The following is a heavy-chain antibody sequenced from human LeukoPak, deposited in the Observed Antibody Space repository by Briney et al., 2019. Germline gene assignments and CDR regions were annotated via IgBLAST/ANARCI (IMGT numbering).Heavy chain of an antibody. V-gene: IGHV3-23*01. J-gene: IGHJ6*02. D-gene: IGHD3-10*01. Sequence: GGSLRLSCSASGLTFSSYAMSWVRQAPGKGLEWVSAISGSGGSTYYADSVKGRFTISRDNSKNTLYLQMNSLRAEDTALYYFSNSSVLGVADYYYGMDVWGQGTTVTVSS. CDR3: SNSSVLGVADYYYGMDV. CDR1: GLTFSSYA. CDR2: ISGSGGST.